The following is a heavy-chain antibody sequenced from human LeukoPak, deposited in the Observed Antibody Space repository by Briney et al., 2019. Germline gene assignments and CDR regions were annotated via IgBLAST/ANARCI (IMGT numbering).Heavy chain of an antibody. CDR2: IYYFGIT. CDR1: GGGSISGSSFW. Sequence: KPSETLSLTCTVSGGGSISGSSFWWGWIRRPPGKGLEWIGNIYYFGITNYNPSLESRVAISVDTLKNQFSLKLSSVTAADTAVYYCARGSFHWLSDWGQGTLVTVSS. CDR3: ARGSFHWLSD. V-gene: IGHV4-61*05. J-gene: IGHJ4*02. D-gene: IGHD3-9*01.